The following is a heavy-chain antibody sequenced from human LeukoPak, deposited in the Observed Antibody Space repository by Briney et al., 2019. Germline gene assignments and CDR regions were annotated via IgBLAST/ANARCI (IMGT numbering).Heavy chain of an antibody. J-gene: IGHJ4*02. Sequence: SETLSLTCTVSGGSISSSSYHWGWIRQPPGKGLEWIGSIYYSGSTYYNPSLKSRVTISVDTSKDQFSLKLSSVTAADTAVYYCARRLWLVGKFDYWGQGTLVTVSS. CDR1: GGSISSSSYH. CDR2: IYYSGST. CDR3: ARRLWLVGKFDY. D-gene: IGHD6-19*01. V-gene: IGHV4-39*01.